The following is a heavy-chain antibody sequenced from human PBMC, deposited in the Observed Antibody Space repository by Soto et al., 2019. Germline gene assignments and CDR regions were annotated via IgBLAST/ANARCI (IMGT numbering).Heavy chain of an antibody. D-gene: IGHD2-2*01. V-gene: IGHV3-23*01. CDR1: GFTFSGYA. Sequence: GGSLRLSCAASGFTFSGYAMSWVRQAPGKGLGWVSSITSSGGNTYYADSVKGRFTISRDNSKNTLYLQMNSLRAEDTAVYYCPKPTGVVPAVQDLEVCCKG. J-gene: IGHJ6*03. CDR3: PKPTGVVPAVQDLEV. CDR2: ITSSGGNT.